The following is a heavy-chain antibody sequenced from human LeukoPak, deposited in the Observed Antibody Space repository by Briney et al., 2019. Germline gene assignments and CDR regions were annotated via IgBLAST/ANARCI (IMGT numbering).Heavy chain of an antibody. CDR1: GGSISSGGYY. CDR2: IYYSGST. Sequence: SETLSLTCTVSGGSISSGGYYWSWIRQHPGKGLEWIGYIYYSGSTYYNPSLKSRVTISVDTSKNQFSLKLSSVTAADTAVYYCASSRGQWLVHGHAFDIWGQGTMVTVSS. V-gene: IGHV4-31*03. CDR3: ASSRGQWLVHGHAFDI. D-gene: IGHD6-19*01. J-gene: IGHJ3*02.